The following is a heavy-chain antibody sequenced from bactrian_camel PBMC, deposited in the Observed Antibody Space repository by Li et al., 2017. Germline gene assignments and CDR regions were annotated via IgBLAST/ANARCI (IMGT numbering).Heavy chain of an antibody. Sequence: VQLVESGGGSVQTGGSLRLSCAASVASGYIYSRYCMGWFRQAAGKEREEVATIESLSGSTRYADSVKGRFTISKDKAKDTVYLDMNSLKPEDTGMYSCKRSALGRCAGNWGQGTQVTVS. J-gene: IGHJ4*01. D-gene: IGHD1*01. CDR3: KRSALGRCAGN. CDR2: IESLSGST. V-gene: IGHV3S40*01. CDR1: GYIYSRYC.